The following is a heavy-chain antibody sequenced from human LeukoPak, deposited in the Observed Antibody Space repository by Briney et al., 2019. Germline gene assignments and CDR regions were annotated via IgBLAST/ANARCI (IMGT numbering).Heavy chain of an antibody. Sequence: PGGSLRLSCAASGFTFDDYAMHWVRQAPGKGLEWVSTIKWNSGSIGYADSVKGRFTISRDNAKNSLYLQMNSLRPEDTALYCCAKDRRIAAAGKYGMDVWGQGTSVTVSS. V-gene: IGHV3-9*01. CDR1: GFTFDDYA. J-gene: IGHJ6*02. D-gene: IGHD6-13*01. CDR2: IKWNSGSI. CDR3: AKDRRIAAAGKYGMDV.